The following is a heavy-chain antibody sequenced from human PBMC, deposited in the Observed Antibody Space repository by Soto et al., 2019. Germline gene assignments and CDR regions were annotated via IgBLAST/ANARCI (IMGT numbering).Heavy chain of an antibody. V-gene: IGHV3-48*02. CDR1: GFTFSGYS. CDR3: AREDILGVRSFDY. CDR2: ISSGSKTI. D-gene: IGHD3-9*01. J-gene: IGHJ4*02. Sequence: PGGSLGRSWAASGFTFSGYSVNWVRQAPGKGLEWVSYISSGSKTIYYAESVKGRFTVSRDNARNSQYLQMNSLRDEDTAVYYCAREDILGVRSFDYWGQGTLVTVSS.